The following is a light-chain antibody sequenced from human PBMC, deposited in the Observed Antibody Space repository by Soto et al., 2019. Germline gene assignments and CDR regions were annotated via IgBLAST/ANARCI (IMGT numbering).Light chain of an antibody. J-gene: IGLJ1*01. CDR3: FSYTTSSTRV. Sequence: QSALTQPASVSGSPGQSITISCTGSSDDVGGYNYVSWYQQLPGKAPKLIIYEVTNRPSGISDRFSGSKSGNTASLTISGLQAEDEADYFCFSYTTSSTRVFGPGTKLTVL. V-gene: IGLV2-14*01. CDR2: EVT. CDR1: SDDVGGYNY.